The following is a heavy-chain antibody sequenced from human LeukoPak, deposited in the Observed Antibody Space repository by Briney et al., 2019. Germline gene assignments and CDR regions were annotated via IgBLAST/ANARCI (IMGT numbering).Heavy chain of an antibody. Sequence: SETLSLTCAVYGGSFSGYYWSWIRQPPGKGLEWIGEINHSGGTNYNPSLKSRVTVSVDTSKNQFSLKLSSVTAADTAVYYCARPHSDCSSTSCSLFPGYWGQGTLVTVSS. J-gene: IGHJ4*02. CDR2: INHSGGT. CDR1: GGSFSGYY. CDR3: ARPHSDCSSTSCSLFPGY. D-gene: IGHD2-2*01. V-gene: IGHV4-34*01.